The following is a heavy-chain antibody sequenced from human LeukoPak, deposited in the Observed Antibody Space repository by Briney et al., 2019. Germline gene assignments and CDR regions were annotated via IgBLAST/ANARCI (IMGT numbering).Heavy chain of an antibody. D-gene: IGHD3-22*01. CDR3: AKGKSGYCDY. Sequence: PGGSLRLSCAASGFTFSSYAMAWVRQAPGKGLEWVSSISGSGSSTYYADSVKGRFTISRDNSKNTLYLQMNSLGAEETAIYYCAKGKSGYCDYWGQGTLVTVSS. J-gene: IGHJ4*02. CDR1: GFTFSSYA. V-gene: IGHV3-23*01. CDR2: ISGSGSST.